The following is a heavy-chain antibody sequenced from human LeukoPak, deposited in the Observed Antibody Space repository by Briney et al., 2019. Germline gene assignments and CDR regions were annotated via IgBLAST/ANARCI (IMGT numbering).Heavy chain of an antibody. J-gene: IGHJ5*02. CDR3: ARVSAGLHWWFDP. CDR2: INPSGGST. Sequence: GASVKVSCKASGYTFTSYYTHWVRQAPGQGLEWMGIINPSGGSTSYAQKFQGRVTMTRDMSTSTVYMELSSLRSEDTAVYYCARVSAGLHWWFDPWGQGTLVTVSS. D-gene: IGHD4-11*01. CDR1: GYTFTSYY. V-gene: IGHV1-46*01.